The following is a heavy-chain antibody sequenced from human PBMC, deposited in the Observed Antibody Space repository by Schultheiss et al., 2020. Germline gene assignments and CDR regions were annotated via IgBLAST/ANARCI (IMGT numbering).Heavy chain of an antibody. CDR3: ARAIRGGDAFDI. V-gene: IGHV4-34*01. Sequence: SQTLSLTCAVYGGSFSGYYWSWIRQPPGKGLEWIGEINHSGSTNYNPSLKSRVTISVDTSKNQFSLKLSSVTAADTAVYYCARAIRGGDAFDIWGQGTMVTVSS. CDR2: INHSGST. CDR1: GGSFSGYY. D-gene: IGHD3-10*01. J-gene: IGHJ3*02.